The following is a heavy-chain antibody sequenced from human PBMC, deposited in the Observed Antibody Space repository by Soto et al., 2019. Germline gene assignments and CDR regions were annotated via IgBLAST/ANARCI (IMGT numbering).Heavy chain of an antibody. CDR1: GGSISSGDYY. J-gene: IGHJ4*02. V-gene: IGHV4-30-4*01. CDR2: IYYSGST. Sequence: SETLSLTCTVSGGSISSGDYYWSWIRQPPGKGLEWIGYIYYSGSTYYNPSLKSRVTISVDTSKNQFSLKLSSVTAADTAVYYCARDPGRDGYRPFDYWGQGTLVTVSS. D-gene: IGHD5-12*01. CDR3: ARDPGRDGYRPFDY.